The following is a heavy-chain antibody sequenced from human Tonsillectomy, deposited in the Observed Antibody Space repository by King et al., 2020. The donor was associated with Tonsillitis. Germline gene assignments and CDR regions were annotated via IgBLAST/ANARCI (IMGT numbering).Heavy chain of an antibody. CDR2: IRDSAGGT. J-gene: IGHJ6*03. Sequence: VQLLESGGGLVQPGGSLRLSCAASGFTFSSFAMTWVRQAPGKGLGWGSRIRDSAGGTYYADSVNGRFTISRDNSKNTLYLQVNGLRAEDTAVYYCAKLLRSGYHLYYMDVWGKGTTVTVSS. CDR3: AKLLRSGYHLYYMDV. D-gene: IGHD3-3*01. V-gene: IGHV3-23*01. CDR1: GFTFSSFA.